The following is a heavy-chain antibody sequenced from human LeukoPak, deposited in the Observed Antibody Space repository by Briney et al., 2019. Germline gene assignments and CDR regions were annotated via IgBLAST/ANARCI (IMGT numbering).Heavy chain of an antibody. D-gene: IGHD3-9*01. V-gene: IGHV1-69*01. CDR1: GGTFSSYA. J-gene: IGHJ5*02. CDR3: AREGYDILTGYHYGQNWFDP. CDR2: IIPIFGTA. Sequence: SVKVFCKASGGTFSSYAISWVRQAPGQGLEWMGGIIPIFGTANYAQKFQGRVTITADESTSTAYMELSSLRSEDTAVYYCAREGYDILTGYHYGQNWFDPWGQGTLVTVSS.